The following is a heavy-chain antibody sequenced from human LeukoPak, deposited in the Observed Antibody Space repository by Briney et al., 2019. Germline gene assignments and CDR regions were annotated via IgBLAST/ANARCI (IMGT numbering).Heavy chain of an antibody. CDR3: ASSGSYLEWYFDY. CDR1: GGSISSYY. Sequence: SETLSLTCTVSGGSISSYYWSWIRQPPGKGLEWIGYIYYSGSTNYNPSLKSRVTISVDTFKNQFSLKLSSVTAADTAVYYCASSGSYLEWYFDYWGQGTLVTVSS. D-gene: IGHD1-26*01. J-gene: IGHJ4*02. V-gene: IGHV4-59*08. CDR2: IYYSGST.